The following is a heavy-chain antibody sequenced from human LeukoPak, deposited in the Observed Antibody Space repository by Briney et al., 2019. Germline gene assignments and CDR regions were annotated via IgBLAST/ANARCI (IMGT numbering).Heavy chain of an antibody. CDR1: GFTFSSYG. V-gene: IGHV3-23*01. CDR3: ASGGLSRFDP. Sequence: PGGSLRLSCAASGFTFSSYGMSWVRQAPGKGLEWVSAISGSGGSTYYADSVKDRFTISRDNSKNTLYLQMNSLRAEDTAVYYCASGGLSRFDPWGQGTLVTVSS. CDR2: ISGSGGST. D-gene: IGHD3-16*01. J-gene: IGHJ5*02.